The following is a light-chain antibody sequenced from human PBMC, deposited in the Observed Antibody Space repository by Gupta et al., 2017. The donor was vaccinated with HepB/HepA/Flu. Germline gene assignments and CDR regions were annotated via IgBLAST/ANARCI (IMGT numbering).Light chain of an antibody. Sequence: SSELTQDPAVSVPLGQSGRITCQGDSLRSYYASWYQQKPGQAPVLVIYGKNNRPSGIPDRFSGSSSGNTASLTITGAQAEDEADYYCNSRDSSGNHLGVVFGGGTKLTVL. J-gene: IGLJ2*01. CDR3: NSRDSSGNHLGVV. CDR1: SLRSYY. CDR2: GKN. V-gene: IGLV3-19*01.